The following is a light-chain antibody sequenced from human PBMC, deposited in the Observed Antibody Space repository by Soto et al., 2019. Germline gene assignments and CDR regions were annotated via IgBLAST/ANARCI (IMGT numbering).Light chain of an antibody. V-gene: IGKV3-11*01. CDR1: QSVSSY. CDR3: QQRYNWPLT. J-gene: IGKJ1*01. CDR2: DAS. Sequence: EIVLTQSPATLSLSPGERATLSCRASQSVSSYLSWYQQKFGQAPRLLIYDASNRATGIPARFSSSGSATDFTLTISSLEPEDFAIYYCQQRYNWPLTFGQGTKVDIK.